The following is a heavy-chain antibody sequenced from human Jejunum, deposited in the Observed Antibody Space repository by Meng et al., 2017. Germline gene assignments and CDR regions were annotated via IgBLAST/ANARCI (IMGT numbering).Heavy chain of an antibody. J-gene: IGHJ5*02. V-gene: IGHV4-4*02. CDR2: IYHSGST. Sequence: VPGGSVSRSIWWRLVRQPPGKGRGWIGAIYHSGSTNYNPSLKSRVTISVDKSKNQFSLKLSSVTAADTAVYYCARRIAAAGRNWFDPWGQGTLVTVSS. D-gene: IGHD6-13*01. CDR3: ARRIAAAGRNWFDP. CDR1: GGSVSRSIW.